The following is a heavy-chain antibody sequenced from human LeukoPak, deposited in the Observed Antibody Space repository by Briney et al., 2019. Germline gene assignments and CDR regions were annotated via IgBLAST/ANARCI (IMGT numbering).Heavy chain of an antibody. J-gene: IGHJ4*02. CDR3: ARHGYNSSWYLKGKFDF. CDR2: GFYNGRA. D-gene: IGHD6-13*01. V-gene: IGHV4-39*01. Sequence: SETLSLTRTVSGDSISGTAYWGWIRQPPGKGLEWIGSGFYNGRAYYNPSLKSRVSISVDTSNNLYSLRLTSVTAADTAVYYCARHGYNSSWYLKGKFDFWGQGTLVTVSS. CDR1: GDSISGTAY.